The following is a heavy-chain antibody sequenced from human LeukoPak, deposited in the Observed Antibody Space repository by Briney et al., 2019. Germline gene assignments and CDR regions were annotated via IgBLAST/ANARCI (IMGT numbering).Heavy chain of an antibody. CDR1: GFTFSTYA. V-gene: IGHV3-30-3*01. Sequence: GGSLRLSCAASGFTFSTYAIHWVREAPGEGLEWVAVISYDGSNKYYADSVKGRFTISRDNSKNTVYLQMNSLRVEDTAMYYCAYESSGYHQRSDAFDIWGRGTVVIVSS. CDR3: AYESSGYHQRSDAFDI. CDR2: ISYDGSNK. J-gene: IGHJ3*02. D-gene: IGHD3-22*01.